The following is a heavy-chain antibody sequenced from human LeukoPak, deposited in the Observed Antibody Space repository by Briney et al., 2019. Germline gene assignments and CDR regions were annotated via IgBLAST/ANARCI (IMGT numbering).Heavy chain of an antibody. Sequence: SETLPLTCTVSGGSISSYYWSWIRQPPGKGLEWIGEINHSGSTDYNPSLKSRVTISVDTSKNQFSLKLSSVTAADTAVYYCARLTSAPAAMSPDAFDIWGQGTMVTVSS. CDR3: ARLTSAPAAMSPDAFDI. V-gene: IGHV4-34*01. CDR1: GGSISSYY. CDR2: INHSGST. D-gene: IGHD2-2*01. J-gene: IGHJ3*02.